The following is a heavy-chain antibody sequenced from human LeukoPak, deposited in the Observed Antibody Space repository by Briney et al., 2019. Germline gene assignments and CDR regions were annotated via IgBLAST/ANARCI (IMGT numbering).Heavy chain of an antibody. V-gene: IGHV3-7*03. Sequence: GGSLRLSCVASGFTFSSHWMSWVRRAPGKGLEWVANIKQDGNAKYYVDSVKGRFTIFRDNAKNSLDLQMNSLRAEERFYDDFASLIEAGGIEFWRQGTLVTVSS. CDR1: GFTFSSHW. J-gene: IGHJ4*02. CDR2: IKQDGNAK. D-gene: IGHD5-12*01. CDR3: ASLIEAGGIEF.